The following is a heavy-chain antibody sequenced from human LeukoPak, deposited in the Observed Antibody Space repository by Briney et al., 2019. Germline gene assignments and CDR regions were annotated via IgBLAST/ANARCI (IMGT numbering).Heavy chain of an antibody. CDR1: GGSISSSSYY. J-gene: IGHJ6*03. V-gene: IGHV4-39*07. D-gene: IGHD5-12*01. Sequence: SETLSLTCTVSGGSISSSSYYWGWIRQPPGKGLEWIGSIYYSGSTYYNPSLKNRVTISVDTSKNQFSLKLSSVTAADTAVYYCARTIVATIRRYYYYYYMDVWGKGTTVTVSS. CDR3: ARTIVATIRRYYYYYYMDV. CDR2: IYYSGST.